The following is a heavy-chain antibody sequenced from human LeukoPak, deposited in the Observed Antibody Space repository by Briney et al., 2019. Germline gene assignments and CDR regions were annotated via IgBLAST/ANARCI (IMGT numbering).Heavy chain of an antibody. CDR3: ARAGLGGTYLNWFES. J-gene: IGHJ5*01. CDR1: GGSISSYY. CDR2: IHYSGST. D-gene: IGHD6-19*01. V-gene: IGHV4-59*08. Sequence: SGTLSLTCTVSGGSISSYYWSWIRQPPGKGLEWIAYIHYSGSTNYNPSLKSRVTISVDTSKNQFAPKLSSVTAADTAVYYCARAGLGGTYLNWFESWGQGTLVTVSS.